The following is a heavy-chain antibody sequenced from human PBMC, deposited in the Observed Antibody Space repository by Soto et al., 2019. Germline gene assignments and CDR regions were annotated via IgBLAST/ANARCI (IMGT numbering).Heavy chain of an antibody. CDR3: ARQSDSKVQ. D-gene: IGHD3-22*01. J-gene: IGHJ4*02. CDR1: GGSISSTDYY. CDR2: IFSGGNT. V-gene: IGHV4-31*03. Sequence: QVQLQESGPGLVKPSQTLSLTCTVSGGSISSTDYYWSWIRQHPGKGLEWIGYIFSGGNTYYNPSLTSRVTISLDTSRSQFSLRLRSVTAADTAVYFCARQSDSKVQWGQGTLVTVSS.